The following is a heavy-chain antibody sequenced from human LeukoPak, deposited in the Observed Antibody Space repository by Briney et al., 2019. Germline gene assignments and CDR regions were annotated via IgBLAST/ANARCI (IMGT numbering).Heavy chain of an antibody. D-gene: IGHD3-22*01. J-gene: IGHJ4*02. Sequence: TGGSLRLSCAASGFTFSSYSMNWVRQAPGKGLEWVSSIRSSSSYIYYADSVKGRFTISRDNAKNSLYLQMNSLRAEDTAVYYCARVHDSSGYYSSGYWGQGTLVTVSS. CDR2: IRSSSSYI. CDR3: ARVHDSSGYYSSGY. CDR1: GFTFSSYS. V-gene: IGHV3-21*01.